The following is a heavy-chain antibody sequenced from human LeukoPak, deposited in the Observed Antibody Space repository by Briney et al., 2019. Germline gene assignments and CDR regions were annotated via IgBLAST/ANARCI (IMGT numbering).Heavy chain of an antibody. J-gene: IGHJ5*02. Sequence: PGGSLRLSCAASGFTFSSYGMHWVRQAPGKGLEWVAFIRYDGSNKYYADSVKGRFTISRDNSKNTLYLQMNSLRAEDTAVYYCAKDPPYIRIAAAGTSWGQGTLVTVSS. D-gene: IGHD6-13*01. CDR3: AKDPPYIRIAAAGTS. V-gene: IGHV3-30*02. CDR1: GFTFSSYG. CDR2: IRYDGSNK.